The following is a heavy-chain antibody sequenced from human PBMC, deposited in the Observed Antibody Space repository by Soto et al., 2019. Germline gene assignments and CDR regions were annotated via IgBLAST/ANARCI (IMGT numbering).Heavy chain of an antibody. CDR1: GFSFSTRGVG. J-gene: IGHJ4*02. CDR3: AHRPRGDSYHFDY. CDR2: IYWDDDE. D-gene: IGHD5-18*01. Sequence: QITLKESGPTLVKPTQTLTLTCTFSGFSFSTRGVGVAWIRQPPGKALEWLALIYWDDDEGYSPSLKSRLTITNDTSKNQVVLTMTSMDPVDTATYYCAHRPRGDSYHFDYWGQGTLVTVSS. V-gene: IGHV2-5*02.